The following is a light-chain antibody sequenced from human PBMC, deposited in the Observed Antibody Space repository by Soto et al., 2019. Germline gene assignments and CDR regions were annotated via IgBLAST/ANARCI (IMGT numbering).Light chain of an antibody. V-gene: IGKV3D-20*01. CDR2: DAS. CDR3: QQYGSSPLT. CDR1: QSVSSNY. J-gene: IGKJ5*01. Sequence: EIVLTQSPATLSLSPGERATLSCGASQSVSSNYLAWYQQTPGLAPRLLIFDASSRATGIPVRFSGSGYGTDFTLTISRLEPEDFAVYYFQQYGSSPLTFGQGPRLEMK.